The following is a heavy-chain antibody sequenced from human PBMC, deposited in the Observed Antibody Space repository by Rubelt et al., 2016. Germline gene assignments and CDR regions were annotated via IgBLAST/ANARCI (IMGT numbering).Heavy chain of an antibody. CDR3: ARGYFDSTGDFDY. J-gene: IGHJ4*02. Sequence: QVQLVQSGAEVKKPGASVKVSCKVSGYTLTELSMHWVRQAPGKGLEWMGGFDPEDGETIYAQKVQGRVTMTGDTSTDTAYMELSSLRSDDTAVYYCARGYFDSTGDFDYWGQGTLVTVSS. D-gene: IGHD3-22*01. V-gene: IGHV1-24*01. CDR1: GYTLTELS. CDR2: FDPEDGET.